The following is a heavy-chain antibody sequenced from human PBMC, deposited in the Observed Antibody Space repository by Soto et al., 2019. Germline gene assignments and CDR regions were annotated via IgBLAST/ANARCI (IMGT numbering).Heavy chain of an antibody. CDR1: GYTFTSYG. D-gene: IGHD6-13*01. V-gene: IGHV1-18*01. CDR2: ISAYNGNT. CDR3: ARGFRYSSSWPYYYYYGMDV. Sequence: ASVKVSCKASGYTFTSYGISWVRQAPGQGLEWMGWISAYNGNTNYAQKLQGRVTMTTDTSTSTAYMELRSLRSDDTAVYYCARGFRYSSSWPYYYYYGMDVWGQGTTVTVSS. J-gene: IGHJ6*02.